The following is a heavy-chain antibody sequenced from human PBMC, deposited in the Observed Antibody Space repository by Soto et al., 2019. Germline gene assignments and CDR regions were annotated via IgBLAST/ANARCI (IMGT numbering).Heavy chain of an antibody. CDR1: GFSFSSYA. D-gene: IGHD6-13*01. J-gene: IGHJ5*02. CDR2: ISGSGVST. Sequence: GGSLRLSCAASGFSFSSYAMSWVRQAPGKGLEWVSAISGSGVSTYYADSVKGRFTISRDNAKNSLYLQMNSLRAEDTAVYYCARDRRQQLAPPGGGFDPWGQGTLVTVSS. CDR3: ARDRRQQLAPPGGGFDP. V-gene: IGHV3-23*01.